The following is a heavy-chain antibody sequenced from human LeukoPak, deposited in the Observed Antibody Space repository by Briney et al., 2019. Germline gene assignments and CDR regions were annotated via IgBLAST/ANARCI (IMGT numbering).Heavy chain of an antibody. Sequence: GGSLRLSCAASGFTFSSYWMNWARQAPGKGLEWVASINHNGNVNYYVDSVKGRFTISRDNAKNSLYLQMSNLRAEDTVVYFCARVLTGSSAFDYWGQGTLVTVSS. CDR3: ARVLTGSSAFDY. J-gene: IGHJ4*02. V-gene: IGHV3-7*03. CDR2: INHNGNVN. D-gene: IGHD1-26*01. CDR1: GFTFSSYW.